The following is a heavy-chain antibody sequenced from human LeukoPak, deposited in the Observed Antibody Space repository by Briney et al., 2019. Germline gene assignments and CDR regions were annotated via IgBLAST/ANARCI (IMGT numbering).Heavy chain of an antibody. D-gene: IGHD3-10*01. V-gene: IGHV3-11*05. CDR3: ARALYGSGSYSTY. CDR1: GFTFSDFF. CDR2: ISDSSDFT. J-gene: IGHJ4*02. Sequence: GGSLRLSCAASGFTFSDFFMTWIRQAPGKGLEWVSYISDSSDFTAYSDSVEGRFTISRDSARNSLYLQMNSLRAEDTAVYHCARALYGSGSYSTYWGQGTLVTVSS.